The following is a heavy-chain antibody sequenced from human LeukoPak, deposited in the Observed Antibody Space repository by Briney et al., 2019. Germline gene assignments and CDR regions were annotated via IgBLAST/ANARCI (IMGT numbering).Heavy chain of an antibody. D-gene: IGHD3-22*01. Sequence: SETLSLTCNVSGGSLSSYYWSWIRQPAGKGLEWIGRIYSTGSTNYNPSLKSRVTMSIDTSKNQFSLKLSSVTAADTAVYYCARGSSGYYYGWGQGILVTVSS. CDR2: IYSTGST. CDR1: GGSLSSYY. V-gene: IGHV4-4*07. CDR3: ARGSSGYYYG. J-gene: IGHJ4*02.